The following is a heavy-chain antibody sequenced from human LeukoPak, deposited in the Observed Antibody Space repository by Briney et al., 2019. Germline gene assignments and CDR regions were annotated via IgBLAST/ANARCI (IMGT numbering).Heavy chain of an antibody. CDR2: ISAYNTIT. J-gene: IGHJ3*02. CDR1: GYTFTSWG. V-gene: IGHV1-18*01. CDR3: ARVYPGTVGAMNAFDI. Sequence: GASVKVSCKASGYTFTSWGISWVRQAPGQGVEGMGWISAYNTITNSAQKLQGRVTMATDTSTSTAYMDLRSLRSDDTAVYYSARVYPGTVGAMNAFDIWGQGTMVTVSS. D-gene: IGHD1-26*01.